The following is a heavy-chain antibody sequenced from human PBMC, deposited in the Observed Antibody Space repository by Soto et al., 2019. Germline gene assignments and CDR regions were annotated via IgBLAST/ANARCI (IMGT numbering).Heavy chain of an antibody. CDR3: ATQEVGGSYVYTFDP. CDR1: GGSISSSGYY. J-gene: IGHJ5*02. CDR2: IYYSGST. Sequence: SETLSLTCTVSGGSISSSGYYWGWIRQPPGKGLEWIGSIYYSGSTYSNPSLKSRVTISADTSKNQFSLKLSSVTAADTAVYYCATQEVGGSYVYTFDPWGQGTLVTVSS. D-gene: IGHD1-26*01. V-gene: IGHV4-39*01.